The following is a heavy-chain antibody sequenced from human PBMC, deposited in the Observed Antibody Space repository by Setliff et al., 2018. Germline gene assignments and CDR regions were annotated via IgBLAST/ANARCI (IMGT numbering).Heavy chain of an antibody. Sequence: GASVKVSCKASGYIFKSYGISWVRQAPGQGLEWMGWISSYNDVTNYAQSFQGRVTMTTDTSKSAAYMDLRGLRSDGTAVYYCAISTLSICSGGSCPNAFDVWGQGTMVTVSS. J-gene: IGHJ3*01. D-gene: IGHD2-15*01. V-gene: IGHV1-18*01. CDR2: ISSYNDVT. CDR1: GYIFKSYG. CDR3: AISTLSICSGGSCPNAFDV.